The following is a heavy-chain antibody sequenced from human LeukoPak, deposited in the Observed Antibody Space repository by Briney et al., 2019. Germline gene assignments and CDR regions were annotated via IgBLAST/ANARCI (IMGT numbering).Heavy chain of an antibody. D-gene: IGHD5-12*01. CDR2: ISHSGST. CDR3: AAQYSGYVRLDY. CDR1: GGSFSGYY. V-gene: IGHV4-34*01. J-gene: IGHJ4*02. Sequence: SETLSLTCAVYGGSFSGYYWSWIRQPPGEGLEWIGEISHSGSTNYNPSLKSRVTISVDTSKNQFSLKLSSVTAADTAVYYCAAQYSGYVRLDYWGQGTLVTVSS.